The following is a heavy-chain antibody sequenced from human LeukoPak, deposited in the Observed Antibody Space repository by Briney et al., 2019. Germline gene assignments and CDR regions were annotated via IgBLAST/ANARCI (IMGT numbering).Heavy chain of an antibody. CDR2: LNPNSGVT. CDR1: GYSFTGHY. D-gene: IGHD1-7*01. V-gene: IGHV1-2*02. CDR3: AREDNWNYDY. Sequence: GASVKLSCKASGYSFTGHYVHWLRQAPGHGLEWMGWLNPNSGVTKYAQKFQGRVTMTRDTSISTAYMELSSLRSDDTAVYYCAREDNWNYDYWGQGTLVTVSS. J-gene: IGHJ4*02.